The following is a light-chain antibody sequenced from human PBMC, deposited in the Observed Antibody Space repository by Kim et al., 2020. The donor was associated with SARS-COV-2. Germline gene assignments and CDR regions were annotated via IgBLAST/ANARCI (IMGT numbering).Light chain of an antibody. J-gene: IGKJ5*01. Sequence: DIQMTQSPSSLSASVGDRVTITCRASQDISNWLGWYQQNPGRAPKRLIYGASSLQSGVPSRFSGSGSGTEFTLTISSLQPEDFATYFCLQNNTEPITFGQGTRLEIK. CDR3: LQNNTEPIT. CDR1: QDISNW. CDR2: GAS. V-gene: IGKV1-17*01.